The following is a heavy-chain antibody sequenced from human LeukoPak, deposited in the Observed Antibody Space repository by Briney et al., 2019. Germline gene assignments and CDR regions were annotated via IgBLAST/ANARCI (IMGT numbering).Heavy chain of an antibody. J-gene: IGHJ4*02. CDR1: GFTFSSYA. Sequence: GGSLRLSCAASGFTFSSYAMHWVRQAPGKGLEWVSSISSSSSYIYYADSVKGRFTISRDNAKNSLYLQMNSLRAEDTAVYYCARDVITGTPEYYFDYWGQGTLVTVSS. V-gene: IGHV3-21*01. CDR2: ISSSSSYI. D-gene: IGHD1-7*01. CDR3: ARDVITGTPEYYFDY.